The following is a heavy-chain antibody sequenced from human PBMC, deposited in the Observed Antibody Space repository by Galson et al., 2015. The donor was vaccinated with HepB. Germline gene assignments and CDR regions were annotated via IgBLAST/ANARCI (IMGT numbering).Heavy chain of an antibody. D-gene: IGHD2-15*01. J-gene: IGHJ4*02. CDR3: VRGPRTYSFDS. V-gene: IGHV1-46*02. CDR1: GYTFNSYY. CDR2: LNPSSGST. Sequence: SVKVSCKASGYTFNSYYMYWVRQAPGQGLEWMGILNPSSGSTSFAQKFQGRVTMTRDTSTSTVYLELNSLRSEDTAVYYCVRGPRTYSFDSWGQGTLVTVSS.